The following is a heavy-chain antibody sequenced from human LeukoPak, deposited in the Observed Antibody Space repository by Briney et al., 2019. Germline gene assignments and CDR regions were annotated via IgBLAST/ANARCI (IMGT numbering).Heavy chain of an antibody. CDR1: GFTFSDYY. CDR3: ARTARIPEA. CDR2: ISGSGSDT. V-gene: IGHV3-11*03. Sequence: GGSPRLSCAASGFTFSDYYMSWIRQAPGKGLGSISYISGSGSDTNYADSVRGRFTISRDNAKNSLYLQMNSLTADDTAVYYCARTARIPEAWGQGTLVTVSS. J-gene: IGHJ4*02.